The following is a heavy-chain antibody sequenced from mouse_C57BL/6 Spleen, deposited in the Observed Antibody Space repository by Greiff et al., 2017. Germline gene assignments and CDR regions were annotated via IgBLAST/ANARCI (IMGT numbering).Heavy chain of an antibody. CDR1: GYAFSSSW. CDR3: ARSYYYGRGDFDY. J-gene: IGHJ2*01. V-gene: IGHV1-82*01. CDR2: IYPGDGDT. Sequence: QVQLQQSGPELVKPGASVKISCKASGYAFSSSWMNWVKQRPGKGLEWIGRIYPGDGDTNYNGKFKGKATLTADKSSSTAYMQLSSLTSEDSAVYFCARSYYYGRGDFDYWGQGTTLTVSS. D-gene: IGHD1-1*01.